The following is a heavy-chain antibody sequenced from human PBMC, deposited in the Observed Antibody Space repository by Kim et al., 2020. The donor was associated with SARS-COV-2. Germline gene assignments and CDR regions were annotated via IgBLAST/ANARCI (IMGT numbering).Heavy chain of an antibody. D-gene: IGHD4-17*01. Sequence: GGSLRLSCAASGFTFSSYAMSWVRQAPGKGLEWVSAISGSGGGTYYADAVKGRFTITRDNSKNTLYLQMNSLRAEDTAVYYCAKSNGAVTIQGGFDYWGQGTLVTVSS. V-gene: IGHV3-23*01. J-gene: IGHJ4*02. CDR3: AKSNGAVTIQGGFDY. CDR2: ISGSGGGT. CDR1: GFTFSSYA.